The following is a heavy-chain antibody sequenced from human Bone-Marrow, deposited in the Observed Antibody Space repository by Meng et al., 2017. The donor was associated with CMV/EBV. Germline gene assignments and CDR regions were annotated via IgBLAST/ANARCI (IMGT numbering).Heavy chain of an antibody. Sequence: SGLTCSSYGMHWVRQAPGQGLEWVAVIWYDGSNKYYADSVKGRFTISRDNSKNTLYLQMNSLRAEDTAVYYCAKDIVGATATEAFDIWGQGTMVTVSS. CDR2: IWYDGSNK. CDR1: GLTCSSYG. CDR3: AKDIVGATATEAFDI. J-gene: IGHJ3*02. V-gene: IGHV3-33*06. D-gene: IGHD1-26*01.